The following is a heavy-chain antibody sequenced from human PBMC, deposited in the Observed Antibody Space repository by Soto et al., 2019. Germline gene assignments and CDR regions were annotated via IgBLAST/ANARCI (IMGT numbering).Heavy chain of an antibody. CDR2: MYHSGST. D-gene: IGHD3-22*01. CDR1: GGSISSGGYS. CDR3: AREGYYDSSGYYLNWFDP. J-gene: IGHJ5*02. V-gene: IGHV4-30-2*01. Sequence: SETLSLTCAVSGGSISSGGYSWSWIRQPPGKGLEWIGYMYHSGSTNYNPSLKSRVTISVDTSKNQFSLKLSSVTAADTAVYYCAREGYYDSSGYYLNWFDPWGQGTLVTVSS.